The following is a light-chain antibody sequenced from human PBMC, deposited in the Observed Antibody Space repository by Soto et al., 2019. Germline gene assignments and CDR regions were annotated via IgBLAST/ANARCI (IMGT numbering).Light chain of an antibody. V-gene: IGLV1-40*01. CDR2: GNS. CDR3: QSYDSSLSALYV. J-gene: IGLJ1*01. Sequence: QSVLTQPPSVSGAPGQRVTISCTGSSSNIGAGYDVHWYQQLPGTAPKLLIYGNSNRTSGVPDRFSGSKSGTSASLAITGLQAEDAADYYCQSYDSSLSALYVFGPGTKLTVL. CDR1: SSNIGAGYD.